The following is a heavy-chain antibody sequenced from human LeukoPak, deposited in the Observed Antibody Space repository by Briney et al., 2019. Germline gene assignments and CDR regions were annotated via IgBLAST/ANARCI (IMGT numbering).Heavy chain of an antibody. D-gene: IGHD3-3*01. J-gene: IGHJ4*02. CDR2: IKSKTNGGTT. V-gene: IGHV3-15*01. CDR1: GFVFSDAW. CDR3: STMSAIFGVVIPDY. Sequence: GGSLRLSCAVSGFVFSDAWMSWVRQAPGKGLEWVGRIKSKTNGGTTDYAAPVKGRFSISRDNSKNTLFLQMYSLRTEDTGVYYCSTMSAIFGVVIPDYWGQGTLVSVSP.